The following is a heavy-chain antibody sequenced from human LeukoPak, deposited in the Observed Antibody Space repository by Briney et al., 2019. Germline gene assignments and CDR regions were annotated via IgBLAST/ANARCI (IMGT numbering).Heavy chain of an antibody. CDR1: GFTFSDYY. CDR3: ARDQVTMTY. J-gene: IGHJ4*02. CDR2: ISRSSTYT. V-gene: IGHV3-11*06. D-gene: IGHD4-17*01. Sequence: GGSLRLSCAASGFTFSDYYMSWIRQAPGKGLEWVSYISRSSTYTNYADSVKGRFSISRDNAKNTLYLQMNSLRAEDTAVYYCARDQVTMTYWGQGTLITVSS.